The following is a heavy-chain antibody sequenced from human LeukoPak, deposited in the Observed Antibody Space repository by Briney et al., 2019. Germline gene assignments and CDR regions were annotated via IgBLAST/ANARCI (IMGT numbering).Heavy chain of an antibody. D-gene: IGHD6-13*01. CDR2: IIPIFGTA. J-gene: IGHJ4*02. CDR3: ARDRIAAAGTGDY. V-gene: IGHV1-69*05. Sequence: GASVKVSCKASGGTFSSYAISWVRQAPGQGLEWMGGIIPIFGTANYAQKLQGRVTMTTDTSTSTAYMELRSLRSDDTAVYYCARDRIAAAGTGDYWGQGTLVTVSS. CDR1: GGTFSSYA.